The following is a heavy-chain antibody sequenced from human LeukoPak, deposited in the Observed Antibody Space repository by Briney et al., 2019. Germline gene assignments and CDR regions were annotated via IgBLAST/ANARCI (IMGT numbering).Heavy chain of an antibody. CDR3: AKDFYRDFWSGYLHYYYYYGMDV. D-gene: IGHD3-3*01. J-gene: IGHJ6*02. V-gene: IGHV3-23*01. CDR1: GFTFSSYA. Sequence: GGSLRLSCAASGFTFSSYAMSWDRQAPGKGLEWVSAISGSGGSTYYADSVKGRFTISRDNSKNTLYLQMNSLRAEDTAVYYCAKDFYRDFWSGYLHYYYYYGMDVWGQGTTVTVSS. CDR2: ISGSGGST.